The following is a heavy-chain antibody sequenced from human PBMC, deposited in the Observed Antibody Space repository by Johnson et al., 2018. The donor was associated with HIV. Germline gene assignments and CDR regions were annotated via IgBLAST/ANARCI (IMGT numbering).Heavy chain of an antibody. V-gene: IGHV3-30*14. CDR1: GFTFSNYA. D-gene: IGHD6-19*01. CDR2: ISYDGSNK. J-gene: IGHJ3*02. CDR3: ARDRWLGDAFDI. Sequence: QVQLVESGGGVVQPGGSLRLSCAASGFTFSNYAMYWVRQAPGKGLEWVAAISYDGSNKYYTDSVKGRFTISRDDSKNTLYLQMNSLRPDDSAVYYCARDRWLGDAFDIWGQGTMVTVSS.